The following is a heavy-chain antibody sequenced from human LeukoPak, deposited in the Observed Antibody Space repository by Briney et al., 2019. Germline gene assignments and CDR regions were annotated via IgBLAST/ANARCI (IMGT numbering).Heavy chain of an antibody. CDR1: GFTFSSYA. CDR3: ARDLGYCTNGVCHTRFDY. Sequence: GGSLRLSCAASGFTFSSYAMSWVRQAPGKGLEWVSAISGSGGSTYYADSVKGRFTISRDNSKNTLYLQMNTLRAEDTAVYYCARDLGYCTNGVCHTRFDYWGQGTLVTVSS. D-gene: IGHD2-8*01. V-gene: IGHV3-23*01. J-gene: IGHJ4*02. CDR2: ISGSGGST.